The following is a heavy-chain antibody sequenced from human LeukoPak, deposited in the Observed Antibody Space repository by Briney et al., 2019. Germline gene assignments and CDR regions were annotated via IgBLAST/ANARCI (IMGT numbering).Heavy chain of an antibody. V-gene: IGHV1-2*02. Sequence: ASVKVSCKASGYTLTGYYMHWVRQAPGQGLEWMGWINGNTGDTGYAEKFQGRVTMTRDTSISTAYMELRSLTSDDSAVYYCARDGAVTGSYNWFDPWGQGTLVTVSS. CDR2: INGNTGDT. CDR3: ARDGAVTGSYNWFDP. D-gene: IGHD6-19*01. CDR1: GYTLTGYY. J-gene: IGHJ5*02.